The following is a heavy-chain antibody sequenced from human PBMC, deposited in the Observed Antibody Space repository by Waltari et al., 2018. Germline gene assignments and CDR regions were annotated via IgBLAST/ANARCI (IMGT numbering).Heavy chain of an antibody. CDR3: AKGLVPAAIFYVDY. CDR2: ISGSGGST. V-gene: IGHV3-23*01. Sequence: EVQLLESGGGLVQPGGSLRLSCAASGFTFSSYAMSWVRQAPGKGLEWVSAISGSGGSTYYADSGKVRFTISKDNSKNTLYLQMNSLGAEDTAVYYCAKGLVPAAIFYVDYWGQGTLVTVSS. D-gene: IGHD2-2*02. CDR1: GFTFSSYA. J-gene: IGHJ4*02.